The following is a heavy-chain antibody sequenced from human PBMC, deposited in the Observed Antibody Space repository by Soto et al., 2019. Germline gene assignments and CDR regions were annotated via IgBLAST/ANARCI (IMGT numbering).Heavy chain of an antibody. CDR2: IYYTGST. V-gene: IGHV4-61*01. CDR1: GGSVNTAPYH. J-gene: IGHJ4*02. D-gene: IGHD3-3*01. Sequence: SETLSLTCTVSGGSVNTAPYHWSWIRQSPRNGLEWIGNIYYTGSTNYNPSFESRVAISLDTSNNQFSLKLSSVTAADTAVYYCARRYRFWSGYSYFDYWGQGTLVTVSS. CDR3: ARRYRFWSGYSYFDY.